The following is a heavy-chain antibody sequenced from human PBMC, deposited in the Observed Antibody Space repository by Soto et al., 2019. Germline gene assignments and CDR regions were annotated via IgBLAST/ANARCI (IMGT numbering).Heavy chain of an antibody. CDR1: GYTFTSYD. J-gene: IGHJ5*02. D-gene: IGHD3-10*01. Sequence: QVQLVQSGAEVKKPGASVKVSCKASGYTFTSYDINWVRQATGQGLEWMGWMNPNSGNTGYAQKFQGRVTMTRNTSISTAYMELSSLRSEDTAVYYCAREGYYYGSGSHSRKGWFDPWGQGTLVTVSS. CDR2: MNPNSGNT. CDR3: AREGYYYGSGSHSRKGWFDP. V-gene: IGHV1-8*01.